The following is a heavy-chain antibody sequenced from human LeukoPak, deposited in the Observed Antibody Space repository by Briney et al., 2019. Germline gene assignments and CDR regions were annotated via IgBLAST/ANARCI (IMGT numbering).Heavy chain of an antibody. CDR3: ARAGGIRDGYNWNY. D-gene: IGHD5-24*01. V-gene: IGHV1-8*03. CDR1: GYTFTSYD. Sequence: ASVKVSCKASGYTFTSYDINWVRQATGQGLEWMGWMNPNSGNTGYAQKFQGRVTITRNTSISTAYMELSSLRSEDTAVYYCARAGGIRDGYNWNYWGQGTLVTVSS. CDR2: MNPNSGNT. J-gene: IGHJ4*02.